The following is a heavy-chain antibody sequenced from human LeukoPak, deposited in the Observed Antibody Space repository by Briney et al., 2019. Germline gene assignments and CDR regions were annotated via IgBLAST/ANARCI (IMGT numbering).Heavy chain of an antibody. CDR3: AKDTPRPPSY. CDR2: ISGSADTA. J-gene: IGHJ4*02. Sequence: GGSLRLSCAASGFTFGSYAMSWVRQAPGKGLEWVSGISGSADTAHSADSVKGRFTISRDNSKNTLFLQMHSLRADDTAVYYCAKDTPRPPSYWGQGTLVTVSS. CDR1: GFTFGSYA. V-gene: IGHV3-23*01.